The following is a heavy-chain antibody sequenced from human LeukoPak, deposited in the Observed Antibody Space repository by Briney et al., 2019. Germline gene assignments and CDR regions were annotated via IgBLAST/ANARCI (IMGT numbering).Heavy chain of an antibody. CDR1: GFTFSSYG. Sequence: PGGSLRLSCAASGFTFSSYGMHWVRQAPGKGLEWVAYIPKDGSNKFYADSVKGRFTISRDNSKNTLSLQMNSLRAEDTAVYYCAKDPLNHYGGPEYFQHWGQGTLVTVSS. D-gene: IGHD4-23*01. CDR2: IPKDGSNK. CDR3: AKDPLNHYGGPEYFQH. V-gene: IGHV3-30*02. J-gene: IGHJ1*01.